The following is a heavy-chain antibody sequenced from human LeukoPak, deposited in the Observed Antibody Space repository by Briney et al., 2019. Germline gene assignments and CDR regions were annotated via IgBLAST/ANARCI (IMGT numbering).Heavy chain of an antibody. Sequence: ASVKVSCKASTYTFTDNSIHWVRQAPGQGPQWMGWINPNSGDTHDARNFQDRVTLTRDTSLSTAYMELTSLRSDDTAMYYCARENSFGSGSYIFDSWGQGTLVTVSS. CDR2: INPNSGDT. J-gene: IGHJ4*02. D-gene: IGHD3-10*01. V-gene: IGHV1-2*02. CDR1: TYTFTDNS. CDR3: ARENSFGSGSYIFDS.